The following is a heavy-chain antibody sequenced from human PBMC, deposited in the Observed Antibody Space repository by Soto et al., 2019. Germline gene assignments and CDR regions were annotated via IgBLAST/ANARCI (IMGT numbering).Heavy chain of an antibody. J-gene: IGHJ4*02. D-gene: IGHD2-15*01. Sequence: PGGSLRLSCAASGFTFSNYAIHWVRLAPDRGLEWVAIISFDGNTDSYADSVKGRFTVSRDNSKNTVFLQMNSLRPEDTAVYYCARDNDGFFGVLEAASPSPHFVHWGLGTLVTVSS. CDR3: ARDNDGFFGVLEAASPSPHFVH. CDR2: ISFDGNTD. V-gene: IGHV3-30-3*01. CDR1: GFTFSNYA.